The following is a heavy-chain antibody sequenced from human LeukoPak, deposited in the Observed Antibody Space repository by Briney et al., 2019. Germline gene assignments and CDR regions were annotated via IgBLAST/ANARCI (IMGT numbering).Heavy chain of an antibody. CDR2: ISGSGGST. CDR1: GFTFSSYA. J-gene: IGHJ3*02. D-gene: IGHD3-3*01. CDR3: AKDSPYYDFWSGHDAFDI. Sequence: GGSLRLSCAASGFTFSSYAMSWVRQAPGKGLEWVSAISGSGGSTYYADSVKGRFTISRDNSKNTLYLQMNSLRAEDTAVYYCAKDSPYYDFWSGHDAFDIWGQGTMVTVSS. V-gene: IGHV3-23*01.